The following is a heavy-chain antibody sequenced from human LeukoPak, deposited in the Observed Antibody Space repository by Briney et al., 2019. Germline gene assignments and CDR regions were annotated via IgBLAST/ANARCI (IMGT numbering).Heavy chain of an antibody. D-gene: IGHD4-11*01. CDR2: IYYSGST. J-gene: IGHJ4*02. CDR1: GGSISSYY. V-gene: IGHV4-59*08. CDR3: ARHSLRTYYFDY. Sequence: SETLSLTCTVSGGSISSYYWSWIRQPPGKGLEWIGYIYYSGSTNYNPSLKSRVTISVDTSKNQFSLKLSSVTAADTAVYYCARHSLRTYYFDYWGQGTLVTVTS.